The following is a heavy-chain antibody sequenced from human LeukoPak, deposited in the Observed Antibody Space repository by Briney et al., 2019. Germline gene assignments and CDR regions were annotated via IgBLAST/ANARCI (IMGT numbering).Heavy chain of an antibody. V-gene: IGHV4-31*03. CDR3: AREVSIVGATMGHYYYYMDV. D-gene: IGHD1-26*01. J-gene: IGHJ6*03. CDR1: GGSISSGGYY. CDR2: IYYSGST. Sequence: SQTLSLTCTVSGGSISSGGYYWNWIRQHPGKGLEWIGNIYYSGSTYYNPSLKSRLTISVDTSKNQFSLNLTSVTAADTAVYYCAREVSIVGATMGHYYYYMDVWGKGTTVTVSS.